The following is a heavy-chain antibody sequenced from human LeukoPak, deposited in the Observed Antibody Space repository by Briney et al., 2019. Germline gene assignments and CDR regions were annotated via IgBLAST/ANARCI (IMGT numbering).Heavy chain of an antibody. D-gene: IGHD6-19*01. J-gene: IGHJ3*02. CDR2: INSDGSST. CDR1: GFTFSSYW. Sequence: PGGSLRLSCAASGFTFSSYWMHWVRQAPGKGLVWVSRINSDGSSTTYADSVKGRFTISRDNVKNALYLQTNSLRVEDTAVYYCARDHVAAAFDIWGQGTMVTVSS. CDR3: ARDHVAAAFDI. V-gene: IGHV3-74*01.